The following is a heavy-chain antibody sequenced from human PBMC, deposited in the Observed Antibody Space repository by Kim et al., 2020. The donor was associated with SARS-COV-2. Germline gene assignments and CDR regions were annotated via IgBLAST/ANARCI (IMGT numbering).Heavy chain of an antibody. D-gene: IGHD3-10*01. CDR3: ARGGAYGSGSYYNN. Sequence: AQKFQGRVTMTRDTSISTAYMELSRLRSDDTAVYYCARGGAYGSGSYYNNWGQGTLVTVSS. J-gene: IGHJ4*02. V-gene: IGHV1-2*02.